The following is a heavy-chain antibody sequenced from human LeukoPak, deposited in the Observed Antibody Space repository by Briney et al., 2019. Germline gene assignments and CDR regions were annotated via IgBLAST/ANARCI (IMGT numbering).Heavy chain of an antibody. V-gene: IGHV1-8*01. Sequence: GASVKVSCKASGYTFTSYDINWVRQATAQGLQWMGWMNPNSGNTGYAQKFQGRVTMARNTSISTAYMELSSLRSEDTAVYYCARGLAVAGYYYYGMDVWGQGTTVTVSS. D-gene: IGHD6-19*01. CDR1: GYTFTSYD. CDR3: ARGLAVAGYYYYGMDV. CDR2: MNPNSGNT. J-gene: IGHJ6*02.